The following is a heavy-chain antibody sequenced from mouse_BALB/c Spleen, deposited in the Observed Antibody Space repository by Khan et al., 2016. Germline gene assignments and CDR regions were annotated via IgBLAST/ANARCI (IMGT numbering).Heavy chain of an antibody. CDR2: INTETGEA. V-gene: IGHV9-2-1*01. J-gene: IGHJ3*01. Sequence: QIQLVQSGPELKKPGETVKISCKASGYTFTDYSIHWVKQAPGKGFKWMGWINTETGEATYADDFKGRFAFSLETSASTAYFQIDNLKNEDTATYFCVRRDNIGPFAFWGQGTLVTVSA. CDR3: VRRDNIGPFAF. CDR1: GYTFTDYS.